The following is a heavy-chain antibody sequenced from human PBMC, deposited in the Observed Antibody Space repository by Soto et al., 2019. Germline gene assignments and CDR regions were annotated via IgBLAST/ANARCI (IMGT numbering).Heavy chain of an antibody. J-gene: IGHJ4*02. CDR1: GFTFSNYA. Sequence: GGSLRLSCAASGFTFSNYAMHWVRQAPGKGLEWVAVIWYDGSNKYYADSVKGRFTISRDNSKDTVYLQMNSLRAEDTAVYYCANLHTSIAANYWGQGTLVTVSS. CDR2: IWYDGSNK. D-gene: IGHD6-13*01. V-gene: IGHV3-33*06. CDR3: ANLHTSIAANY.